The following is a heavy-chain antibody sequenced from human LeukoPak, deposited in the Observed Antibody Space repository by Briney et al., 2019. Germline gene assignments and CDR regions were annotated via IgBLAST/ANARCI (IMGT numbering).Heavy chain of an antibody. J-gene: IGHJ3*02. CDR3: ATEITGTTGAFDI. D-gene: IGHD1-20*01. CDR1: GGSISSSSYY. Sequence: SETLSLTCTVSGGSISSSSYYWGWIRQPPGKGLEWIGSIYYSGSTYYNPSLKSRVTISVDTSKNQFSLKLSSVTAANTAVYYCATEITGTTGAFDIWGQGTMVTVSS. V-gene: IGHV4-39*01. CDR2: IYYSGST.